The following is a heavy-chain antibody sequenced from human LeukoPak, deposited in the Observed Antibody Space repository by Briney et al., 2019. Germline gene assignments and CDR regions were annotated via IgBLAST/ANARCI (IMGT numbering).Heavy chain of an antibody. D-gene: IGHD2-2*01. CDR3: AKAVPAGGYYFDY. CDR2: IYYSGST. V-gene: IGHV4-59*01. CDR1: GGSISSYY. Sequence: SETLSLTCTVSGGSISSYYWSWIRQPPGKGLEWIGYIYYSGSTNYNPSLKSRVTISVDTSKNQFSLKLSSVTAADTAVYYCAKAVPAGGYYFDYWGQGTLVTVSS. J-gene: IGHJ4*02.